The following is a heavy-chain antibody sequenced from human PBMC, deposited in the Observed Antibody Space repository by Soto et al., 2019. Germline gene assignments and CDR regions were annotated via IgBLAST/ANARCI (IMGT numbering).Heavy chain of an antibody. D-gene: IGHD6-19*01. V-gene: IGHV1-69*02. CDR1: GGTFSSYS. CDR3: ARGAAGIAVAGPSYYFDY. J-gene: IGHJ4*02. CDR2: IIPILGIA. Sequence: QVQLVQSGAEVKKPGSSVKVSCKASGGTFSSYSISWVRQAPGQGLEWMGRIIPILGIANYAQKLQGRVTTTTDKSTGETSMELSSLRSEDTAVYYCARGAAGIAVAGPSYYFDYWGKGTLVSVYS.